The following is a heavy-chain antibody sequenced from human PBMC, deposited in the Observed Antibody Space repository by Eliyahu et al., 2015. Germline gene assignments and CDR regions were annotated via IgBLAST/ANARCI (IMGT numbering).Heavy chain of an antibody. CDR2: VNAGNGKT. CDR3: ARRNGADYGGFRDY. J-gene: IGHJ4*02. V-gene: IGHV1-3*01. CDR1: GYTFTTYS. Sequence: QVQLVQSGTEVKEPGASVKVSCXPSGYTFTTYSIHWIRQAXGQRLEWMGWVNAGNGKTQSSQKFQGRVSMTRDTSASTVYMELSTLTSEDTAIYYCARRNGADYGGFRDYWGQGALVTVSS. D-gene: IGHD4-23*01.